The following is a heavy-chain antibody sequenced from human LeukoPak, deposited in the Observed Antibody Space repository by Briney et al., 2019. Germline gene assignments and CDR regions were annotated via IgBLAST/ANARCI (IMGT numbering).Heavy chain of an antibody. V-gene: IGHV3-30-3*01. Sequence: GGSLRLSCAASGFTFSSYAMHWVRQAPGKGLEWVAVISYDGSNKYYADSVKGRFTISRDNSKNTLYLQMNSLRAEDTAVYYCARDPDTAMVLFYFDYWGQGTLVTVSS. CDR2: ISYDGSNK. CDR1: GFTFSSYA. D-gene: IGHD5-18*01. J-gene: IGHJ4*02. CDR3: ARDPDTAMVLFYFDY.